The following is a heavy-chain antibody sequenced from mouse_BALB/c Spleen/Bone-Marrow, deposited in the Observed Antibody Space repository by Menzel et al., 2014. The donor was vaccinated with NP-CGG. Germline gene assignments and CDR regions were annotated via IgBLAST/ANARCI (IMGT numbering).Heavy chain of an antibody. CDR2: ISPSTGYS. J-gene: IGHJ3*01. Sequence: LVESGAELAKPGASVKMSCKASGYSFTNYWMHWVKQRPGQGLEWIGYISPSTGYSEYNQKFKDKATLTADKSSNIAYMQLSSLTSEDSAVYYCARYGNYLLFAYWGQGTLVTVSA. CDR1: GYSFTNYW. D-gene: IGHD2-1*01. CDR3: ARYGNYLLFAY. V-gene: IGHV1-7*01.